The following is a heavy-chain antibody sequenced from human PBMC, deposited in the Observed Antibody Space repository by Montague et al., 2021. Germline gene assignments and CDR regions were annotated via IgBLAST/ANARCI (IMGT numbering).Heavy chain of an antibody. J-gene: IGHJ4*02. D-gene: IGHD7-27*01. CDR3: ARRLGIRAPFDY. CDR2: IYDSGTT. V-gene: IGHV4-59*08. Sequence: SETLSLTCTVTGGSISEFYWSWIRQSPEKGLEWIGYIYDSGTTNYNPSLKSRVTMSADTSMNQFSLNLRSVTAADTAVYFCARRLGIRAPFDYWGQGTLVTVSS. CDR1: GGSISEFY.